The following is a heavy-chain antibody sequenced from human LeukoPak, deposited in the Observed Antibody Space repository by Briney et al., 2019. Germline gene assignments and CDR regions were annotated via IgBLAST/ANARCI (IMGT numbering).Heavy chain of an antibody. Sequence: GGPLRLSLAAPGFTFSAYTMDGFGQPPGRGRGWVASISRSSTSIFYADSVKGRFTISRDNAKNSLYLQMNSLRAEDTAVYYCVRESASGGYDNFDYWGQGTLVTVSS. D-gene: IGHD5-12*01. J-gene: IGHJ4*02. CDR3: VRESASGGYDNFDY. CDR2: ISRSSTSI. CDR1: GFTFSAYT. V-gene: IGHV3-21*01.